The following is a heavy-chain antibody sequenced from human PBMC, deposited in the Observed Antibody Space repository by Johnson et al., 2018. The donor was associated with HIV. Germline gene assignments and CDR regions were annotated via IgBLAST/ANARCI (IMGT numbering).Heavy chain of an antibody. V-gene: IGHV3-23*04. J-gene: IGHJ3*02. CDR1: GFTFSSYA. Sequence: VQLVESGGGLVQPGGSLRLSCAASGFTFSSYAMSWVRQAPGKGLEWVSAISGSGGSTGYADSVKGRFTISRDNAKNSLYLQMNSLRAEDTALYYCAREEVVAANAFDIWGQGTMVTVSS. D-gene: IGHD2-15*01. CDR3: AREEVVAANAFDI. CDR2: ISGSGGST.